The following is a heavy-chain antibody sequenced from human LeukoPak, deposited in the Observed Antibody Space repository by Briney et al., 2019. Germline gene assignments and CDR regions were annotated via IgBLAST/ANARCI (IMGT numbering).Heavy chain of an antibody. CDR2: ISSSGSYI. CDR3: ARDPPAAAGTDDAFDI. J-gene: IGHJ3*02. D-gene: IGHD6-13*01. V-gene: IGHV3-21*01. Sequence: GGSLRLSCAASGFTFSNAWMNWVRQAPGKGLEWVSSISSSGSYIYYADSVKGRFTISRDNAKNSLYLQMNSLRAEDTAVYYCARDPPAAAGTDDAFDIWGQGTMVTVSS. CDR1: GFTFSNAW.